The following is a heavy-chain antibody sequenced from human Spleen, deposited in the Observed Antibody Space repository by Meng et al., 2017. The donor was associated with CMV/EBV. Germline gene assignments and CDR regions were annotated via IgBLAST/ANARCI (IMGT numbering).Heavy chain of an antibody. Sequence: VQLVRPGGGLVRLVGSLHFSCADSDFTFSDYWMHWVRQAPGAGPVWVSRIDTYGNVTPYAESVRGRFTISRDNSKKTLYLQMNDLRAGDSGVYYCVRDLVGNRDSWGHGTLVTVSS. V-gene: IGHV3-74*03. J-gene: IGHJ5*01. CDR2: IDTYGNVT. D-gene: IGHD1-14*01. CDR1: DFTFSDYW. CDR3: VRDLVGNRDS.